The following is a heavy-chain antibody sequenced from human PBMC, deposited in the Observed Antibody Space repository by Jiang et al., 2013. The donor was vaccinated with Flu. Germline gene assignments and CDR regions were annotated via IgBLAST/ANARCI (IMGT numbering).Heavy chain of an antibody. J-gene: IGHJ1*01. D-gene: IGHD6-13*01. CDR1: GYSISSGYY. CDR3: ARVVVLLGREQQLQAEYFQH. Sequence: GSGLVKPSETLSLTCAVSGYSISSGYYWGWIRQPPGKGLEWIGSIYHSGSTYYNPSLKSRVTISVDTSKNQFSLKLSSVTAADTAVYYCARVVVLLGREQQLQAEYFQHWARAPW. CDR2: IYHSGST. V-gene: IGHV4-38-2*01.